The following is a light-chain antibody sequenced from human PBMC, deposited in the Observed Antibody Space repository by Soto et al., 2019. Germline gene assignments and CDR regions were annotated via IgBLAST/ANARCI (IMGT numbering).Light chain of an antibody. CDR2: GSF. V-gene: IGKV3-15*01. CDR1: HSITSD. J-gene: IGKJ1*01. CDR3: QQYNNWWT. Sequence: EIVMTQSPATLSVSPGESATLSCRASHSITSDLAWYQHRPGQGPRLLIYGSFRRAPGIPARFSGSGSGTEFTLTISSLQSEDFAVYYCQQYNNWWTFCQGTKVEIK.